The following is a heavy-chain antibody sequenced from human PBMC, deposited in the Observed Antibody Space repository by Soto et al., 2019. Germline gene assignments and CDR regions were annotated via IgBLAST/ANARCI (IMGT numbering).Heavy chain of an antibody. CDR1: GGSVSSGSYY. J-gene: IGHJ4*02. Sequence: PSETLSLTCTVSGGSVSSGSYYWSWIRQPPGKGLEWIGYIYYSGSTNYNPSLKSRVTISVDTSKNQFSLKLSSVTAADTAVYYCARLEYYDSSGYALYYFDYWGQGTLVTVSS. CDR2: IYYSGST. V-gene: IGHV4-61*01. CDR3: ARLEYYDSSGYALYYFDY. D-gene: IGHD3-22*01.